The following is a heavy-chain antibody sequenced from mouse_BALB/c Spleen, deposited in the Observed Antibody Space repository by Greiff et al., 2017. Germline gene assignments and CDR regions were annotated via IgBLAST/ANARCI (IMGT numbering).Heavy chain of an antibody. CDR3: ARHEASFYFDY. V-gene: IGHV5-9-3*01. CDR1: GFTFSSYA. CDR2: ISSGGSYT. Sequence: EVNLVESGGGLVKPGGSLKLSCAASGFTFSSYAMSWVRQTPEKRLEWVATISSGGSYTYYPDSVKGRFTISRDNAKNTLYLQMSSLRSEDTAMYYCARHEASFYFDYWGQGTTLTVSS. J-gene: IGHJ2*01. D-gene: IGHD6-1*01.